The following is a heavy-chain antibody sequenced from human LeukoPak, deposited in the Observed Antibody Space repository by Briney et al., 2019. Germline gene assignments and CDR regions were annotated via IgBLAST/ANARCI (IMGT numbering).Heavy chain of an antibody. D-gene: IGHD4/OR15-4a*01. J-gene: IGHJ4*02. V-gene: IGHV4-34*01. CDR2: INHSGST. CDR1: GGSFSGYY. Sequence: SETLSLTCAVYGGSFSGYYWSWIRQPPGKGLGWIGEINHSGSTNYNPSLKSRVTISVDTSKNQFSLKLSSVTAADTAVYYCARIMVRLGLADYWGQGTLVTVSS. CDR3: ARIMVRLGLADY.